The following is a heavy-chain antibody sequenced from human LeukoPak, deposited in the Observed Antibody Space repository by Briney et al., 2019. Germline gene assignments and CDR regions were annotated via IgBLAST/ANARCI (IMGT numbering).Heavy chain of an antibody. CDR1: GYTFTGYY. D-gene: IGHD3-10*01. V-gene: IGHV1-2*02. CDR2: INPNSGGT. CDR3: ARVRELRNWFDP. J-gene: IGHJ5*02. Sequence: ASVKVSCKASGYTFTGYYMHWVRQAPGQGLEWMGWINPNSGGTNYAQKFQGRVTMTRDTSISTAYMELSRLRSDDTAVYYCARVRELRNWFDPWGRGTLVTVSS.